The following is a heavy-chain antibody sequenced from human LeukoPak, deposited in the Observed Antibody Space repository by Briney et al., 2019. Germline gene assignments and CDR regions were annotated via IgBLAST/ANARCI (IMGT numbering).Heavy chain of an antibody. D-gene: IGHD4-23*01. CDR3: AKGSYYGGDYGP. Sequence: GGSLRLSCEASGFTFSIYGMHWVRQAPGKGLEWVAVISYDGSNKYYADSVKGRFTISRDNSKNTLYLQMNRLRAEDTAVYYCAKGSYYGGDYGPWGQGTMVTVSS. CDR2: ISYDGSNK. V-gene: IGHV3-30*18. CDR1: GFTFSIYG. J-gene: IGHJ5*02.